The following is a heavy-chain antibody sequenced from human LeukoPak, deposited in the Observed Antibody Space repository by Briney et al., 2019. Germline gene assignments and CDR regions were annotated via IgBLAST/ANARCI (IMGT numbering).Heavy chain of an antibody. D-gene: IGHD6-19*01. J-gene: IGHJ4*02. V-gene: IGHV3-30*03. CDR1: GFTFSSYG. CDR3: ARGSGAVAEPERGPYYFDY. Sequence: GGSLRLSCAASGFTFSSYGMHWVRQAPGKGLEWVAVISYDGSNKYYADSVKGRFTISRDNSKNTLYLQMNSLRAEDTAVYYCARGSGAVAEPERGPYYFDYWGQGTLVTVSS. CDR2: ISYDGSNK.